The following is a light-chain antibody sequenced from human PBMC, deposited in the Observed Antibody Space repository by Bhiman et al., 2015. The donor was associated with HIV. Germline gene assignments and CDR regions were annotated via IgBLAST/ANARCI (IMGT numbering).Light chain of an antibody. CDR2: GNS. J-gene: IGLJ1*01. CDR3: SSFAGTNNFV. V-gene: IGLV1-40*01. CDR1: TSNIGAGYD. Sequence: QSVLTQPPSVSGAPGQRVTISCTASTSNIGAGYDVHWYQQLPGTAPKLLIYGNSNRPSGVPDRFSGSKSGTSASLAITGLQAEDEADYYCSSFAGTNNFVFGTGTKVTVL.